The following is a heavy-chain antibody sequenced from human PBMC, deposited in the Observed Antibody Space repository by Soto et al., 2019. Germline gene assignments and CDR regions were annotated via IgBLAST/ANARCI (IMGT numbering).Heavy chain of an antibody. Sequence: QVQLQESGPGLVKPSETLSLTCTVSGGSISSYYWSWIRQPPGKGLEWIGYIDYSGSTNYNPSLKSRVTIYVDTSKYQFSLKLSSVTAADTAVYYCARDKEMATITGWFDPWGQGTLVTVSS. J-gene: IGHJ5*02. CDR3: ARDKEMATITGWFDP. CDR2: IDYSGST. V-gene: IGHV4-59*01. CDR1: GGSISSYY. D-gene: IGHD5-12*01.